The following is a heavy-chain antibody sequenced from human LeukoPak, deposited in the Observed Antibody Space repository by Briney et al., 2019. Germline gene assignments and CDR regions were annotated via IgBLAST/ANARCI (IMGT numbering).Heavy chain of an antibody. J-gene: IGHJ3*02. CDR3: PRDLYSSSWYGAFDI. V-gene: IGHV3-33*01. Sequence: GGSLRLSCAASGFTFSSYGMHWVRQAPGKGLEWVAVIWYDGSNKYYADSVKGRFTISRDNSKNTLYLQMNSLRAEDTAVYYCPRDLYSSSWYGAFDICGQGTMVTVSS. CDR1: GFTFSSYG. CDR2: IWYDGSNK. D-gene: IGHD6-13*01.